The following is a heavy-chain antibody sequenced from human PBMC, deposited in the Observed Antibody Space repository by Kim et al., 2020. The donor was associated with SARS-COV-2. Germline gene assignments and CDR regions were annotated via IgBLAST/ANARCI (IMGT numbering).Heavy chain of an antibody. CDR3: ARDGDYNWNDDTIHY. Sequence: GGSLRLSCAASGFTFSSYSMNWVRQAPGKGLEWVSSISSSSSYIYYADSVKGRFTISRDNAKNSLYLQMNSLRAEDTAVYYCARDGDYNWNDDTIHYWGQGTLVTVSS. D-gene: IGHD1-1*01. CDR2: ISSSSSYI. V-gene: IGHV3-21*01. CDR1: GFTFSSYS. J-gene: IGHJ4*02.